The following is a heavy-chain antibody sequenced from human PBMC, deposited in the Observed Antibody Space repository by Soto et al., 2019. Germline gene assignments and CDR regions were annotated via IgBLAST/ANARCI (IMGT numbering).Heavy chain of an antibody. CDR1: GGTFSSYA. Sequence: SVKVSCKASGGTFSSYAISWVRQAPGQGLEWMGGIIPIFGTANYAQKFQGRVTITADKSTSTAYMELSSPRSEDTAVYYCARSRRYYDSSGYTYYFDYWGQGTLVTVSS. J-gene: IGHJ4*02. CDR2: IIPIFGTA. CDR3: ARSRRYYDSSGYTYYFDY. V-gene: IGHV1-69*06. D-gene: IGHD3-22*01.